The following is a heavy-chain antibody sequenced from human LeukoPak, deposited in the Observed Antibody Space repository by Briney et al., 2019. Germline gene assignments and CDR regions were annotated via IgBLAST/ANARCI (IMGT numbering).Heavy chain of an antibody. Sequence: PGRSLRLSCAASGFAFSSYGMHWVRQAPGKGLEWVAVISYDGSNKYYADSVKGRFTISRDNSKNTLYLQMNSLRAEDTAVYYCAKDLILKYSSGWYEDYWGQGTLVTVSS. J-gene: IGHJ4*02. CDR1: GFAFSSYG. V-gene: IGHV3-30*18. D-gene: IGHD6-19*01. CDR3: AKDLILKYSSGWYEDY. CDR2: ISYDGSNK.